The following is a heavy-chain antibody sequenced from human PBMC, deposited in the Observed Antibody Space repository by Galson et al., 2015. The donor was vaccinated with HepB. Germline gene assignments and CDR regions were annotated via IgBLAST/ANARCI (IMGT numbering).Heavy chain of an antibody. Sequence: SLRLSCAASGFTFSSYAMSWVRQAPGKGLEWVSAISGSGGSTYYADSVKGRFTISRDNSKNTLYLQMNSLRAEDTAVYYCAKAPYSGSYYSYFQHWGQGTLFTV. J-gene: IGHJ1*01. CDR3: AKAPYSGSYYSYFQH. CDR2: ISGSGGST. D-gene: IGHD1-26*01. CDR1: GFTFSSYA. V-gene: IGHV3-23*01.